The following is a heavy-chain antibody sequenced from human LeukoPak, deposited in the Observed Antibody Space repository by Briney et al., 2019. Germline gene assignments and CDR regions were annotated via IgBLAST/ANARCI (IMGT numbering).Heavy chain of an antibody. J-gene: IGHJ4*02. CDR2: ISAYNGNT. Sequence: ASVKVSCKASGYTFTSYGISWVRQAPGQGLEWMGWISAYNGNTNYAQKLQGRVTMTTDTSTSTAYMELRSLRSDDTAVYYCARVRTASRRFYCSGGSCYSLFDYWGQGTLVTVSS. D-gene: IGHD2-15*01. V-gene: IGHV1-18*01. CDR3: ARVRTASRRFYCSGGSCYSLFDY. CDR1: GYTFTSYG.